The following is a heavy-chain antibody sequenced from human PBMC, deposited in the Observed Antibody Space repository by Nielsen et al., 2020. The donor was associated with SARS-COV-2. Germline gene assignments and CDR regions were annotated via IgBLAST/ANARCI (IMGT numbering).Heavy chain of an antibody. CDR3: ARDGATSLDY. CDR1: VYPFTRYG. D-gene: IGHD1-1*01. Sequence: ASVKVSCKASVYPFTRYGISWVRQAPGQGLVWMGWISAYNGDTNYSQKVQGRVTMTTDTSTSTAYMELKSLTSDDTAVYYCARDGATSLDYWGQGALVTVSS. J-gene: IGHJ4*02. CDR2: ISAYNGDT. V-gene: IGHV1-18*01.